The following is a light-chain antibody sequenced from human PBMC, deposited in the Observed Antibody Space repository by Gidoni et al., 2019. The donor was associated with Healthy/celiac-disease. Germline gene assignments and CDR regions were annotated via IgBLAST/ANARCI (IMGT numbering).Light chain of an antibody. V-gene: IGKV1-39*01. CDR1: QSISSY. CDR2: AAS. Sequence: IPLTQSPSSLSASVGDRVTITCRASQSISSYLNWYQQKPGKAPKLLIYAASSLQSGVPSRFSGSGSGTDFTLTISSLQPEDFATYYCQQSYSTPTTFGQGTKVEFK. J-gene: IGKJ1*01. CDR3: QQSYSTPTT.